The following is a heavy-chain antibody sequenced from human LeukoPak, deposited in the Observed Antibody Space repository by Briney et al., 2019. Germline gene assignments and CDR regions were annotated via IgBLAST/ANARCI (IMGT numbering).Heavy chain of an antibody. D-gene: IGHD5-18*01. J-gene: IGHJ4*02. Sequence: GASVKVSCKASGYTFTSYAMHWVRQAPGQRLEWMGWINAGNGNTKYSQKFQGRVTITRDTSASTAYMELSSLRSEDTAVYYCARPRGRDTAIDFDYWGQGTLVTVSS. CDR2: INAGNGNT. CDR3: ARPRGRDTAIDFDY. CDR1: GYTFTSYA. V-gene: IGHV1-3*01.